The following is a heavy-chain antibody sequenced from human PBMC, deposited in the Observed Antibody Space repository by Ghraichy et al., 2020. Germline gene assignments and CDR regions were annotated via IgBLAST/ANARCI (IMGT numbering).Heavy chain of an antibody. CDR2: IRFDGSKK. Sequence: LSLTCAASGFSFRKYGMHWVRQAPGKGLEWVSYIRFDGSKKYYVDSVKGRFTISRDNSKTTLYLQMDSLRPEDTAIYFCARKSLTETPAFELGYGVDVWGQGTAVTVAS. CDR1: GFSFRKYG. CDR3: ARKSLTETPAFELGYGVDV. V-gene: IGHV3-30*02. J-gene: IGHJ6*02. D-gene: IGHD2-21*02.